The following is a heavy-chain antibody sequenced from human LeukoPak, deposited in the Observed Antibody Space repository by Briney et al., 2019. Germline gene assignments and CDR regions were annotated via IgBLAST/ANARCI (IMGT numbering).Heavy chain of an antibody. CDR1: GFTFSSYW. CDR2: IKQDGSEK. CDR3: ARDRGEWLRFPTHAFDI. J-gene: IGHJ3*02. V-gene: IGHV3-7*01. Sequence: GGSLRLSCAASGFTFSSYWMSRVRQAPGKGLEWVANIKQDGSEKYYVDSVKGRFTISRDNAKNSLYLQMNSLRAEDTAVYYCARDRGEWLRFPTHAFDIWGQGTMVTVSS. D-gene: IGHD5-12*01.